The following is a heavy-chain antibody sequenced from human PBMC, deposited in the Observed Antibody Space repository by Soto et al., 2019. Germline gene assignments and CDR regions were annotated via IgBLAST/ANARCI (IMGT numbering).Heavy chain of an antibody. D-gene: IGHD6-13*01. V-gene: IGHV3-72*01. CDR1: GFAVSDHY. J-gene: IGHJ3*01. CDR3: ARISAAVSNAFDV. Sequence: EVQVVESGGDLVQPGGSLRLSCAGSGFAVSDHYMDWVRQAPGKGLEWVGRSRNKPKKYTTEYAASVKGRFTVSRDDSRNLRYLDMNSLKTEDTAVYYCARISAAVSNAFDVWGRGTMVTVSP. CDR2: SRNKPKKYTT.